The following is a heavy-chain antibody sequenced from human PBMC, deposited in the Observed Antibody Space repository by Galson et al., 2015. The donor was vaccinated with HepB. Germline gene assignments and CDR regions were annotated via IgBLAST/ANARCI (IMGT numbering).Heavy chain of an antibody. CDR3: AAGIVGTTTPDFDS. Sequence: SVKVSCKASGSSFNSFTFSWVRQAPGQGLEWMGEFIPHLDRAKYTQKFQERVTITRDMSTRTAYMELSSLRSEDTAVYYCAAGIVGTTTPDFDSWGQGTLVTVSS. J-gene: IGHJ4*02. CDR2: FIPHLDRA. V-gene: IGHV1-69*10. D-gene: IGHD1-26*01. CDR1: GSSFNSFT.